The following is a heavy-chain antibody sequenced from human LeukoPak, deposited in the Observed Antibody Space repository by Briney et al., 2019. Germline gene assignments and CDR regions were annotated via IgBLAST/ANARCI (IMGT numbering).Heavy chain of an antibody. D-gene: IGHD3-22*01. CDR1: GGSISSYY. Sequence: SETLSLTCTVSGGSISSYYWSWIRQPAGKGLEWIGRIYTSGSTNYNPSLKSRVTISVDTSKNQFSLKLSSVTAADTAVYYCARGTYYDSSGYLVDAFDIWGQGTMVTVSS. CDR2: IYTSGST. V-gene: IGHV4-4*07. J-gene: IGHJ3*02. CDR3: ARGTYYDSSGYLVDAFDI.